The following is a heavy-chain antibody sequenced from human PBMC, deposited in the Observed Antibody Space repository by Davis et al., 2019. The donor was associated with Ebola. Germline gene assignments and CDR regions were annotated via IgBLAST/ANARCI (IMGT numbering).Heavy chain of an antibody. CDR1: GFVFRNYV. V-gene: IGHV3-23*01. J-gene: IGHJ3*02. CDR3: VKDTSDIWFDI. CDR2: LGTSADT. Sequence: GESLKISCVASGFVFRNYVMSWVRQAPGKGLEWVSTLGTSADTYYADSVKGRFTISRDNSKNTLNLQMNGLRVEDTAIYYCVKDTSDIWFDIWGQGTMVTVSS. D-gene: IGHD3-9*01.